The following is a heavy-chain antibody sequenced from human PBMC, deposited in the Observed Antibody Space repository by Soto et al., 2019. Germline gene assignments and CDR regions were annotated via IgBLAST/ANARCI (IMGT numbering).Heavy chain of an antibody. CDR3: ARDAGSWGY. D-gene: IGHD3-10*01. Sequence: EVQLVESGGGLVQPGGSLRLSCAASGFTFTTYSMNWVRQAPGKGLEWVSYISSSSSTTYYADSVKGRFTISRDNAKNSLYLQMNSLIDEDTAVYYCARDAGSWGYWGQGTLVTVSS. CDR2: ISSSSSTT. CDR1: GFTFTTYS. J-gene: IGHJ4*02. V-gene: IGHV3-48*02.